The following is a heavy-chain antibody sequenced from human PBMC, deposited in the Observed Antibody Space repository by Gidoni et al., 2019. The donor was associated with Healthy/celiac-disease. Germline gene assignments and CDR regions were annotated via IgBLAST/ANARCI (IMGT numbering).Heavy chain of an antibody. D-gene: IGHD2-15*01. V-gene: IGHV5-51*01. CDR2: IYPGDSDT. CDR1: GYSFTSYW. CDR3: ARSMADCSGGSCFDAFDI. Sequence: EVQLVQSGAEVKKPGDSLKISCKGSGYSFTSYWIGWVRQMPGKGLEWMGIIYPGDSDTRYSPSFQGQVTISADKSISTAYLQWSSLKASDTAMYYCARSMADCSGGSCFDAFDIWGQGTMVTVSS. J-gene: IGHJ3*02.